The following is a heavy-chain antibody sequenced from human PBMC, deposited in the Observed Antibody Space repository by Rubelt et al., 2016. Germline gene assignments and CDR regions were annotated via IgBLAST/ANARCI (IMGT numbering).Heavy chain of an antibody. J-gene: IGHJ4*02. CDR2: IWNDGSDT. Sequence: QLVESGGGLVKPGGSLRLSCAASGFTFSNYGMHWVRQAPGKGMEWVAVIWNDGSDTFYADSVKGRFSISRDNSKNTLYVQMSSLGAEDTAVYYCARDHGSRWYGPIDYWGQGTLVTVSS. CDR1: GFTFSNYG. CDR3: ARDHGSRWYGPIDY. V-gene: IGHV3-33*01. D-gene: IGHD6-13*01.